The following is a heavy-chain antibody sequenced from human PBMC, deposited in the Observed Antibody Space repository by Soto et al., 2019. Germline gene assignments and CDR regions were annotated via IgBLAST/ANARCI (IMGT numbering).Heavy chain of an antibody. D-gene: IGHD3-10*01. V-gene: IGHV4-39*02. Sequence: QLQLQESGPGLVKPSETLSLTCTVSGGSISSSSYYWGWIRQPPGKGLEWIGSIYYSGSTYYNPSLKSRVTISVATSNNHFSLKLSSVTAADTAVYYCARFRQRFQSYYWGPGTLVTVSS. CDR1: GGSISSSSYY. J-gene: IGHJ4*02. CDR3: ARFRQRFQSYY. CDR2: IYYSGST.